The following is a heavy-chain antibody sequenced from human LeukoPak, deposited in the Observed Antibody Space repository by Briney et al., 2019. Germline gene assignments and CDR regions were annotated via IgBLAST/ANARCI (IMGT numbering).Heavy chain of an antibody. CDR3: ARNFGGSYYDYFDY. V-gene: IGHV1-3*03. CDR2: INAGNGNT. J-gene: IGHJ4*02. Sequence: ASVKVSCKASGYTFTSYDINWVRQATGQGLEWMGWINAGNGNTKYSQEFQGRVTITRDTSASTAYMELSSLRSEDMAVYYCARNFGGSYYDYFDYWGQGTLVTVSS. CDR1: GYTFTSYD. D-gene: IGHD1-26*01.